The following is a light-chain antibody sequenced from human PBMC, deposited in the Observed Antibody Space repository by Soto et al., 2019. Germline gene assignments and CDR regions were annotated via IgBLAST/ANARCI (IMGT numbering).Light chain of an antibody. J-gene: IGKJ1*01. CDR2: MAS. V-gene: IGKV1-5*03. Sequence: DIQMTQSPSTLSASVGDRVTITCRASENIDTRLAWYQQRPGKAPNLLLYMASSIKSGVPGRFSGSASRTEFTLTISSLQPDDFATYYCQQSSSYPWTFGPGTKVDIK. CDR1: ENIDTR. CDR3: QQSSSYPWT.